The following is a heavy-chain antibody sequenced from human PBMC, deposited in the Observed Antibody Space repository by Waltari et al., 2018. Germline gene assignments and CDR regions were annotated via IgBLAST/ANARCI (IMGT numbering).Heavy chain of an antibody. Sequence: EVQLVESGGGLVQPGGSLRLSCAASGFIFSDHYMDWIRQAPGKGLGWVARTRDKANGHTTEYVASVKGRFTVSRDDSKNSLYLQMNSLKTEDTALYYCVRSKAGAGNFDYWGQGTLVTVSS. CDR2: TRDKANGHTT. CDR1: GFIFSDHY. V-gene: IGHV3-72*01. D-gene: IGHD1-26*01. CDR3: VRSKAGAGNFDY. J-gene: IGHJ4*02.